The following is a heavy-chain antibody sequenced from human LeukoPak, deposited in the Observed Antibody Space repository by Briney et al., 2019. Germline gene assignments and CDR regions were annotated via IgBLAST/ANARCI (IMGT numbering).Heavy chain of an antibody. V-gene: IGHV3-21*01. CDR3: ARLSGGEQNWFDP. J-gene: IGHJ5*02. Sequence: GGSLRLSCAVSGFTFSIYSMNWVRQAPGKGLEWVSTISSSGDYMYYADSVKGRSTISRDNAKNSLYLQMNSLRAEDTAIYYCARLSGGEQNWFDPWGQGTLVTVSS. CDR2: ISSSGDYM. CDR1: GFTFSIYS. D-gene: IGHD3-16*01.